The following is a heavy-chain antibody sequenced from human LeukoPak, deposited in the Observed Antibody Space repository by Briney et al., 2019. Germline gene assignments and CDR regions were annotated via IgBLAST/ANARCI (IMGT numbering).Heavy chain of an antibody. CDR3: TSAASSGPLFTYHMDV. Sequence: SETLSLTCAVYGGSFSGYYWSWIRQPPGKGLEWIGEINHSGSTNYNPSLKSRVTISVDTSKNQFSLKLTSVTAADTAVYYCTSAASSGPLFTYHMDVWSKGTTVTVSS. J-gene: IGHJ6*03. D-gene: IGHD3-22*01. CDR1: GGSFSGYY. V-gene: IGHV4-34*01. CDR2: INHSGST.